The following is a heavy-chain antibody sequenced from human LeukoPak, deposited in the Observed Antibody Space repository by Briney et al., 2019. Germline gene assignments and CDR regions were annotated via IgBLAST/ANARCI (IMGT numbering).Heavy chain of an antibody. V-gene: IGHV1-2*02. CDR3: TKPQPGAFEI. CDR2: INTNSGAT. J-gene: IGHJ3*02. CDR1: GYTFTAYY. Sequence: ASVKVSCKTSGYTFTAYYVHWVRQAPGQGLEWMGWINTNSGATNYAQKFQGRVTMTRDTSISTAYMELNSLRSDDTALYYCTKPQPGAFEIWGQGTMVTVSS. D-gene: IGHD2-2*01.